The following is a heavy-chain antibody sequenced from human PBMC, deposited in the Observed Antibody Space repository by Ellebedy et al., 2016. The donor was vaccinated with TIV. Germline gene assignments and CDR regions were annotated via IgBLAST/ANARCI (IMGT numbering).Heavy chain of an antibody. J-gene: IGHJ4*02. V-gene: IGHV3-23*01. Sequence: GGSLRLXCAASGFTFSSYTMSWVRQAPGKGLEWVSAIGASGGDTYYAASVKGRFTISRDNAKNTLYLQMNSLGVEDTAVYYCARSNWNYDYWGQGTLVTVSS. CDR3: ARSNWNYDY. D-gene: IGHD1-7*01. CDR2: IGASGGDT. CDR1: GFTFSSYT.